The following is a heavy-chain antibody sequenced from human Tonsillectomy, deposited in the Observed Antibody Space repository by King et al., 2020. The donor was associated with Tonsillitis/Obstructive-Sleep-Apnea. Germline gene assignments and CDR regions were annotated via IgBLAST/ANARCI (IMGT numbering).Heavy chain of an antibody. V-gene: IGHV3-49*03. CDR2: IRSKAYGGTT. J-gene: IGHJ4*02. CDR1: GFTFGDYA. CDR3: TRGATYYYDSSGYSFDY. D-gene: IGHD3-22*01. Sequence: VQLVESGGGLVQPGRSLRLSCTASGFTFGDYAMSWFRQAPGKGLEWVGFIRSKAYGGTTEYAASVKGRFTISRDDSKSISYLQMNSLKTEDTAVYYCTRGATYYYDSSGYSFDYWGQGTLVTVSS.